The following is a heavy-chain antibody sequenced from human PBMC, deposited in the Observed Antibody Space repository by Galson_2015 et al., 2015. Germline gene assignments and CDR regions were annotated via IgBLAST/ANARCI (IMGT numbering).Heavy chain of an antibody. CDR3: ARYANYGSGSYYRYFDY. CDR1: GFTFSSYW. CDR2: IKQDGSEK. Sequence: SLRLSCAASGFTFSSYWMSWVRQAPGKGLELVTNIKQDGSEKYYVDSVKGRFTVSRDNARNSLYLQMNSLRAEDTAVYYCARYANYGSGSYYRYFDYWGQGALVIVSS. D-gene: IGHD3-10*01. J-gene: IGHJ4*02. V-gene: IGHV3-7*01.